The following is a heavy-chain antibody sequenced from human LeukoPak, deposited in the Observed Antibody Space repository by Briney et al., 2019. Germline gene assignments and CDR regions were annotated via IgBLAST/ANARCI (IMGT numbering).Heavy chain of an antibody. J-gene: IGHJ4*02. V-gene: IGHV3-30-3*01. Sequence: GGSLRLSCAASGFTFSSYAMHWVRQAPGKGLEWVAVISYDGSNKYYADSVKGRFTISRDNSKNTLYLQMNSLRAEDTAVYYCAKDGLAAAGWFDYWGQGTLVTVSS. D-gene: IGHD6-13*01. CDR2: ISYDGSNK. CDR3: AKDGLAAAGWFDY. CDR1: GFTFSSYA.